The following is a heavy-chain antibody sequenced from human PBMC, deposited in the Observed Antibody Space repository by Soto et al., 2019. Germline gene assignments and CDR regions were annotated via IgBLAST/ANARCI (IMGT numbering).Heavy chain of an antibody. J-gene: IGHJ5*02. CDR2: GSGYNGHT. CDR1: GYTFLRYG. V-gene: IGHV1-18*01. Sequence: QVKLEQSGGEVKKPGASVKVSCKASGYTFLRYGIPWVRQATGQGLEWMGWGSGYNGHTTYAQKFHGRVTMTIDMSTATAYLELGIRRSDDTAVYYCARLVGPTSSENWFDPGCQGTLVTVSA. CDR3: ARLVGPTSSENWFDP. D-gene: IGHD1-26*01.